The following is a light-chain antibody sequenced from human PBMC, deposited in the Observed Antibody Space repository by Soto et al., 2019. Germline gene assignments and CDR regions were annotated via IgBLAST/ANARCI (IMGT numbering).Light chain of an antibody. Sequence: QSALTQPASVSGSPGQSITISCTGTISDIGDYNYVSWYQQHPGKAPKLMIYDVSNRPSGVSNRFSGSKSGYTASLTISGLQPEDEADYYCSSYRSSSPLVVFGGGTQLTVL. J-gene: IGLJ2*01. CDR1: ISDIGDYNY. CDR2: DVS. V-gene: IGLV2-14*03. CDR3: SSYRSSSPLVV.